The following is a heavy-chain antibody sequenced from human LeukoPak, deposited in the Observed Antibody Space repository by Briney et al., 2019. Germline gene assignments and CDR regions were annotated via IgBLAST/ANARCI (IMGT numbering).Heavy chain of an antibody. D-gene: IGHD3-22*01. Sequence: GGSLRLSCTASGFTFSSYAMHWVRQAPGKGPEWVASIKQDGSEKSYVDSVKGRFTISRDNARTSLSLQMNSLRAEDTAVYYCARGGVYYYDSSGPGDHYFDYWGQGTLVTVSS. CDR3: ARGGVYYYDSSGPGDHYFDY. J-gene: IGHJ4*02. V-gene: IGHV3-7*03. CDR1: GFTFSSYA. CDR2: IKQDGSEK.